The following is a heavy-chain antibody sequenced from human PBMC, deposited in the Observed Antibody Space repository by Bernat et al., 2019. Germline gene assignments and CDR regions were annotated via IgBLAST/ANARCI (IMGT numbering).Heavy chain of an antibody. V-gene: IGHV3-21*01. J-gene: IGHJ4*02. D-gene: IGHD3-3*01. Sequence: EVQLVESGGGLVKPGGSLRLSCAASGFTFSSYSMNWVRQAPGKGLEWVSSISSSSSYIYYADSVKGRFTISRDNAKNSLYLQMNSLRAEDTAVYYCERGGYDFWSFDYWGQGTLVTVSS. CDR2: ISSSSSYI. CDR3: ERGGYDFWSFDY. CDR1: GFTFSSYS.